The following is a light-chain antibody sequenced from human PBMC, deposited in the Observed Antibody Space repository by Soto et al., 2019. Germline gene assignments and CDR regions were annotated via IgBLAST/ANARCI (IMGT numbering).Light chain of an antibody. V-gene: IGLV2-23*03. Sequence: QSVLTQPASVSGSPGQSITISCTGTSSDVGSYNLVSWYQQHPGKAPKLMIYEGSKRPSGVSNRFSGSKSGNTASLTISGLQAEDEADYYCCSYAGSSTFGSVVFGGGTQLTVL. J-gene: IGLJ2*01. CDR1: SSDVGSYNL. CDR2: EGS. CDR3: CSYAGSSTFGSVV.